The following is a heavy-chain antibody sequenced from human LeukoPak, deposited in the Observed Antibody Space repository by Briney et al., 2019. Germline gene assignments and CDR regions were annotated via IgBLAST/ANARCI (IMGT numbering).Heavy chain of an antibody. V-gene: IGHV3-7*04. CDR3: AMDSYGPDDY. CDR2: IKKDGSEK. J-gene: IGHJ4*02. D-gene: IGHD3-16*01. CDR1: GFTFSIYW. Sequence: GGSLRLSCAASGFTFSIYWMSWFRQAPGKGLEWVAHIKKDGSEKNYVDSVKGRFTISRDNTKNSVYLQMNSLRGEDTGVYYCAMDSYGPDDYWGQGTLVTVSS.